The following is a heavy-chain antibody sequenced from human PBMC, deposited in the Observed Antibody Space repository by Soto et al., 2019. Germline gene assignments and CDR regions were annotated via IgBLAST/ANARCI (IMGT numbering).Heavy chain of an antibody. CDR3: ATIRISGGPLRFED. CDR1: GGLISKYS. V-gene: IGHV1-69*06. CDR2: VLPISGST. Sequence: QVQLVQSGAEVRKPGSSVKVSCKTSGGLISKYSFNWVRQAPGQGLEWMGWVLPISGSTDYAQKFQGRLTIPADRSTSTVDMELSRLRSADTANYYCATIRISGGPLRFEDGGQGMLISVSS. D-gene: IGHD5-12*01. J-gene: IGHJ4*01.